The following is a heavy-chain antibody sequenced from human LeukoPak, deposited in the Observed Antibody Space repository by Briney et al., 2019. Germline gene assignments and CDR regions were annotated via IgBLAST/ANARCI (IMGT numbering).Heavy chain of an antibody. D-gene: IGHD2-8*01. CDR3: ARSPPGLIYMDV. V-gene: IGHV1-69*13. CDR1: GGTFSSYA. J-gene: IGHJ6*03. Sequence: SVKVSCKASGGTFSSYAISWVRQAPGQGFEWMGGFIPIFGSAHYAQKFQGRVMITADESTTTGYMELSSLRSEDTAVYYCARSPPGLIYMDVWGMGTTVFVPS. CDR2: FIPIFGSA.